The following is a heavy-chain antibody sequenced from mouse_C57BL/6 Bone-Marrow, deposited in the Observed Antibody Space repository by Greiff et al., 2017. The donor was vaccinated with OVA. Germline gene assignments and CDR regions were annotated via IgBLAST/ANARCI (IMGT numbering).Heavy chain of an antibody. D-gene: IGHD1-1*01. CDR3: ARLLIREAMDY. CDR2: INSDGGST. Sequence: EVKVVESGGGLVQPGESLKLSCESNEYEFPSHDMSWVRKTPEKRLELVAAINSDGGSTYYPDTMERRFIISRDNTKKTLYLQMSSLRSEDTALFYCARLLIREAMDYWGQGTSVTVSS. CDR1: EYEFPSHD. J-gene: IGHJ4*01. V-gene: IGHV5-2*01.